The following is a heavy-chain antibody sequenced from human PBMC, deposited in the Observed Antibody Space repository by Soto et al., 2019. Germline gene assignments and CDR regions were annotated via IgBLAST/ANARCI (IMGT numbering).Heavy chain of an antibody. CDR1: GGSFSGYY. D-gene: IGHD4-17*01. J-gene: IGHJ4*02. CDR3: ARDQMTTVTIV. CDR2: INHSGST. V-gene: IGHV4-34*01. Sequence: SETLSLTCAVYGGSFSGYYWSWIRQPPGKGLEWIGEINHSGSTNYNPSLKSRVTISVGTSKNQFSLKLSSVTAADTAVYYCARDQMTTVTIVWGQGTLVTVSS.